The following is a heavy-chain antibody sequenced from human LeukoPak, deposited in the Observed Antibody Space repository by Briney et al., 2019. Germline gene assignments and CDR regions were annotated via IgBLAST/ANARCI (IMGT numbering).Heavy chain of an antibody. D-gene: IGHD4-17*01. V-gene: IGHV4-59*12. CDR2: IYYTGTT. Sequence: SETLSLTCIVSGGSISNNYWSWIRQPPGKGLEWIGYIYYTGTTNYNPSLKSRVTISVDTSKNHFSLKLYSVTAADTAVYYCARTSYGDYVGSYYFDYWGQGTLVTVSS. J-gene: IGHJ4*02. CDR1: GGSISNNY. CDR3: ARTSYGDYVGSYYFDY.